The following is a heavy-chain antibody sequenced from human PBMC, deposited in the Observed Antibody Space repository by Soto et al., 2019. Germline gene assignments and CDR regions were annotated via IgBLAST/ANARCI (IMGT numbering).Heavy chain of an antibody. CDR1: GGSISSSSYY. CDR3: AGYGDHHISYDY. V-gene: IGHV4-39*01. Sequence: SETLSLTCTVSGGSISSSSYYWGWIRQPPGKGLEWIGSIYYSGSTYYNPSLKSRVTISVDTSKNQFSLKLSSVTAADTAVYYCAGYGDHHISYDYWGQGTLVTVSS. J-gene: IGHJ4*02. D-gene: IGHD4-17*01. CDR2: IYYSGST.